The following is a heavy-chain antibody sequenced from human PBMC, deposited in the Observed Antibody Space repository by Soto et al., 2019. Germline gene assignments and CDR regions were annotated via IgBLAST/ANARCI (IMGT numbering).Heavy chain of an antibody. CDR3: ARAFDY. CDR1: EFTFSAYT. Sequence: GGSLRLSFEASEFTFSAYTMNWVRQAPGKGLEWVSYISSSSSTIYYADSVKGRFTISRDNAKNSLYLQMNSLRDEDTAVYYCARAFDYWGQGTLVTVSS. V-gene: IGHV3-48*02. J-gene: IGHJ4*02. CDR2: ISSSSSTI.